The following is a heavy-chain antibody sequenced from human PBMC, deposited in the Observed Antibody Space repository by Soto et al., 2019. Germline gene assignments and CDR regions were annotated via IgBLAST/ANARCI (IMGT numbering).Heavy chain of an antibody. CDR1: GGSISNSNSF. CDR3: ERHSIWLLLSDY. CDR2: IYYTGST. D-gene: IGHD3-22*01. J-gene: IGHJ4*02. V-gene: IGHV4-39*01. Sequence: SATLSLTCTVSGGSISNSNSFCVWIRQPPGKGLEWIGSIYYTGSTYYNPSLKSRVTISVDTSKNQFSLKLDSVTATDTAVYFCERHSIWLLLSDYWGQGSLVTVSS.